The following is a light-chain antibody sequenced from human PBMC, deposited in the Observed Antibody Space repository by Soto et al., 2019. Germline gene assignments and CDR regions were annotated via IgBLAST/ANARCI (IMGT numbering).Light chain of an antibody. CDR2: GAS. Sequence: ELVLTQSPGTLSLSRGERATLSCRASQSVSSSYLAWYQQKPGQAPRLLIYGASSRATGIPDRFSGSGSGTDFTLTISRLEPEDFAVYYCQQYGSSPPYTFGQGTKVDSK. CDR1: QSVSSSY. V-gene: IGKV3-20*01. J-gene: IGKJ2*01. CDR3: QQYGSSPPYT.